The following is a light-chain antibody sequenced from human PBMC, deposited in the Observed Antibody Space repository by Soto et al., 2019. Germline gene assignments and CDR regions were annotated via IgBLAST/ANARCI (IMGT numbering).Light chain of an antibody. J-gene: IGKJ4*01. CDR1: QSVSSSY. CDR3: QQYDKSVLT. V-gene: IGKV3-20*01. CDR2: AAS. Sequence: EIVLTQSPGTLSLSPGERATLSCRASQSVSSSYLAWYQQKAGQAPRLLIYAASRRATGIPDRFSGSGSETDFTLTISRLEPEDFALYYCQQYDKSVLTFGGGTKVDIK.